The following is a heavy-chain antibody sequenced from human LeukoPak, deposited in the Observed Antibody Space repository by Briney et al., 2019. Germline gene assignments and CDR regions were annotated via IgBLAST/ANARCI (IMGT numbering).Heavy chain of an antibody. CDR1: GGTFSSYA. J-gene: IGHJ3*02. CDR2: ISPILGTA. D-gene: IGHD2-15*01. Sequence: SVKVSCKASGGTFSSYAISWVRQAPGQGLEWMGWISPILGTANYAQKFQGRVTITADKSTSTAYMELSSLRSEDTAVYYCARVNIVVVAAIGVGHAFDIWGQGTLVTVSS. V-gene: IGHV1-69*04. CDR3: ARVNIVVVAAIGVGHAFDI.